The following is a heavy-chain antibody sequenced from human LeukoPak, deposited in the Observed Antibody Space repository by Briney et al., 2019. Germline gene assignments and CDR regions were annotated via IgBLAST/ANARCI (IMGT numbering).Heavy chain of an antibody. Sequence: SETLSLTCTVSGGSISSYYWSWIRQPPGKGLEWIGYIYTSGSTNYNPSLKSRVTISVDTSKNQFSLKLSSVTAAAMAVYSCARSSSSSSFWFDPWGQGTLVTVSS. D-gene: IGHD6-6*01. J-gene: IGHJ5*02. CDR3: ARSSSSSSFWFDP. V-gene: IGHV4-4*09. CDR2: IYTSGST. CDR1: GGSISSYY.